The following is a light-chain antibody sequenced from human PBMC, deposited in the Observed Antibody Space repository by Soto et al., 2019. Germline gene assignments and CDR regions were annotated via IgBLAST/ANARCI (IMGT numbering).Light chain of an antibody. CDR2: AAS. CDR3: QQSYNTPIT. J-gene: IGKJ5*01. Sequence: DIQMTHSPSSLSASVGDRVTITCRASQSISSYLNWYQQKPGKAPKLLIYAASSLQSGVPSRFTGSGSGTDFTLTISSLQPEDFATYYCQQSYNTPITFGQGTRLEIK. V-gene: IGKV1-39*01. CDR1: QSISSY.